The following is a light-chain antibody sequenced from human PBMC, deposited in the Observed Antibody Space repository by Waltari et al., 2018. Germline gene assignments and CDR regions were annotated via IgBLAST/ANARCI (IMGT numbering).Light chain of an antibody. V-gene: IGLV6-57*04. CDR3: QSYDSSNQVV. J-gene: IGLJ2*01. CDR2: ADT. Sequence: NFMLTQPHSVSESPGKTVTISCTRSSGSIASNYVQWYQQRPGSAPTTVIYADTQRPSVVPDRFSGSIDSSSNSASLTISGLKTEDEADYYCQSYDSSNQVVFGGGTKLTVL. CDR1: SGSIASNY.